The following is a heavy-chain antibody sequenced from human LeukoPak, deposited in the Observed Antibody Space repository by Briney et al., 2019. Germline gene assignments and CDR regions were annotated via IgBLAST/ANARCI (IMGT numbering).Heavy chain of an antibody. CDR1: GFTFSSYA. CDR2: ISGSGGST. V-gene: IGHV3-23*01. J-gene: IGHJ3*02. Sequence: GGSLRLSCAASGFTFSSYAMSWVRQAPGKGLEWVSAISGSGGSTYYAASVKGRFTISRHNSKNTLYLQMSSLRAEETAVYYCAKKESRVGAFDIWGQGTMVTVSS. D-gene: IGHD1-26*01. CDR3: AKKESRVGAFDI.